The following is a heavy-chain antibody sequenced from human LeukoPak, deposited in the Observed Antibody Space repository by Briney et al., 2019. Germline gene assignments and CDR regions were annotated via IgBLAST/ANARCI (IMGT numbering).Heavy chain of an antibody. CDR1: GGTFSSYA. Sequence: GASVKVSCKASGGTFSSYAISWVRQAPGQGLEWMGGIIPIFGTANYAQKLQGRVTMTTDTSTSTAYMELRSLRSDDTAVYYCARDKLLLSVLGERSLDFGNMDVWGKGTTVTVSS. D-gene: IGHD3-16*01. J-gene: IGHJ6*03. CDR3: ARDKLLLSVLGERSLDFGNMDV. V-gene: IGHV1-69*05. CDR2: IIPIFGTA.